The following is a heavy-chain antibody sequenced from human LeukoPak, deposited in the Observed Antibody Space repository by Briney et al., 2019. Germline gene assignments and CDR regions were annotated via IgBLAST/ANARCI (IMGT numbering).Heavy chain of an antibody. D-gene: IGHD5-24*01. J-gene: IGHJ4*02. CDR3: ARGGDGYLDY. V-gene: IGHV4-38-2*02. Sequence: SETLSLTCTVSGYSISNGFYWGWIRQPPGKGLEWIGSIFHSGTTYYNPSLSYRLTMSVDTTKNQFSLNLRSVTAADTAVYYCARGGDGYLDYWGQGTLVTVSS. CDR1: GYSISNGFY. CDR2: IFHSGTT.